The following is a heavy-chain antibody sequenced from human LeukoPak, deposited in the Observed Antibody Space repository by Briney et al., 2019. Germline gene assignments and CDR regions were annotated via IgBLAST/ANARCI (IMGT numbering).Heavy chain of an antibody. CDR1: GFTFSSYE. J-gene: IGHJ4*02. Sequence: GGSLRLSCAASGFTFSSYEMNWVRQAPGKGLEWVSYISSSGSTIYYADSVKGRFTISRDNAKNSLYLQMNSLRAEDTAVYYCAREHNLSIDYWGQGTLVTLSS. D-gene: IGHD5-24*01. CDR3: AREHNLSIDY. CDR2: ISSSGSTI. V-gene: IGHV3-48*03.